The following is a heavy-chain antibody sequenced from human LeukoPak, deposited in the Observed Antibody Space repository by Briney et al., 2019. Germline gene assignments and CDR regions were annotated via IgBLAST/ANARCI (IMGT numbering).Heavy chain of an antibody. CDR1: GGSISSSSYY. CDR2: IYYSGST. D-gene: IGHD1-26*01. J-gene: IGHJ6*03. CDR3: ARRANSGSYYHYYYMDV. Sequence: SETLSLTCTVSGGSISSSSYYWGWIRQPPGKGLEWIGSIYYSGSTYYNPSLKSRVTISVDTSKNQFSLKLSSVTAADTAVYYCARRANSGSYYHYYYMDVWGKGTTVTVSS. V-gene: IGHV4-39*01.